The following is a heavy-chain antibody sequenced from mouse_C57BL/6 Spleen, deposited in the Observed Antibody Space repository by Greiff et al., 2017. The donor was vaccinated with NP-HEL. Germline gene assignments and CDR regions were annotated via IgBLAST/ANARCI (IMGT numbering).Heavy chain of an antibody. CDR1: GYTFTSYG. D-gene: IGHD1-1*01. V-gene: IGHV1-81*01. Sequence: QVQLKESGAELARPGASVKLSCKASGYTFTSYGISWVKQRTGQGLEWIGEIYPRSGNTYYNEKFKGKDTLTADKSSRTAYMELRSLTSEDSAVYFCARGHYYGSSQAWFAYWGQGTLVTVSA. CDR3: ARGHYYGSSQAWFAY. J-gene: IGHJ3*01. CDR2: IYPRSGNT.